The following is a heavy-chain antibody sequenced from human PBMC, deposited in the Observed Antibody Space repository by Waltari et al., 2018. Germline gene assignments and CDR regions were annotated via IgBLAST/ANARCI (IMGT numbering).Heavy chain of an antibody. CDR3: TTDPDTVTTGASAFDI. Sequence: EVQLVESGGGLVKPGGSLRLSCAASGFTFSNAWMSWVRQAPGKGLEWVGRIKSKTDGGTTDYAATVKGRFTISRDESKNTLYLQMNSLKTEDTAVYYCTTDPDTVTTGASAFDIWGQGTMVTVSS. D-gene: IGHD4-17*01. CDR1: GFTFSNAW. V-gene: IGHV3-15*01. CDR2: IKSKTDGGTT. J-gene: IGHJ3*02.